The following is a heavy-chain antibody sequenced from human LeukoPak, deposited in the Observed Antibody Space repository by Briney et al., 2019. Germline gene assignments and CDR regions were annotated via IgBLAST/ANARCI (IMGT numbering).Heavy chain of an antibody. CDR1: GFTFSSYW. D-gene: IGHD2-2*01. Sequence: GGSLRLSCAASGFTFSSYWMSWVRQAPGKGLEWVANIKQDGSEKYYVDSVKGRFTISRDNAKNSLYLQMNSLRAEDTAVHYCARDGCSSTSCLDYYYYGMDVWGQGTTVTVSS. CDR2: IKQDGSEK. V-gene: IGHV3-7*01. J-gene: IGHJ6*02. CDR3: ARDGCSSTSCLDYYYYGMDV.